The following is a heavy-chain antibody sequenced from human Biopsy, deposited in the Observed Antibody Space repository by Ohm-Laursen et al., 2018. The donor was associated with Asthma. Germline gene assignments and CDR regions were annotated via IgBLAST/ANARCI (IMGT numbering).Heavy chain of an antibody. J-gene: IGHJ4*02. CDR3: ARKAGSCISRTCYSLDF. V-gene: IGHV3-9*01. D-gene: IGHD2-2*01. Sequence: SLRLSCTASGFTFSSYAMNWVRQAPGKGLEWVSGISWNSGSIGYADSVKGRFTISRDNAKNSLYLQMNSLRSEDTAVYYCARKAGSCISRTCYSLDFWGQGTLVTVSS. CDR2: ISWNSGSI. CDR1: GFTFSSYA.